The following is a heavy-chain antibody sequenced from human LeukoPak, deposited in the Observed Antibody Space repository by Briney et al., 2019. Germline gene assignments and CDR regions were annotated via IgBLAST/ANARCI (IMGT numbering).Heavy chain of an antibody. CDR2: ISSSGSTI. D-gene: IGHD6-25*01. Sequence: GSLRLSCAASGFTFSSYEMNWVRQAPGKGLEWVSYISSSGSTIYYADSVKGRFTISRDNAKNSLYLQMNSLRAEDTAVYYCARAGSYYYYYMDVWGKGTTVTISS. CDR3: ARAGSYYYYYMDV. CDR1: GFTFSSYE. J-gene: IGHJ6*03. V-gene: IGHV3-48*03.